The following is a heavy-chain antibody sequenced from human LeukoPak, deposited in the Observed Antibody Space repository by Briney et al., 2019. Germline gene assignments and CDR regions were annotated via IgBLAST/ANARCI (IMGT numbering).Heavy chain of an antibody. J-gene: IGHJ4*02. CDR1: GFTFSTRA. CDR2: ITGGSDT. V-gene: IGHV3-23*01. D-gene: IGHD2-2*01. Sequence: GGSLRLSCAASGFTFSTRAMSWVRQAPARGLEWVSSITGGSDTFYADSVKGRCTLSRDDSRNTVYLQLNNLSVDDTAVYYCAKANWVSNADAVWWGQGTLVTVSS. CDR3: AKANWVSNADAVW.